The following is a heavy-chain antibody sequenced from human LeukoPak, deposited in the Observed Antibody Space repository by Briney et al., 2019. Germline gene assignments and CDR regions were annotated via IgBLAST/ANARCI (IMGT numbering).Heavy chain of an antibody. V-gene: IGHV3-21*04. D-gene: IGHD6-13*01. CDR3: AREVTAAAGNN. CDR1: GFTFNSYS. CDR2: ISGSSDYI. J-gene: IGHJ4*02. Sequence: PGGSLRLSCAASGFTFNSYSMSWVRQAPGKGLEWVSYISGSSDYISYADSVRGRFTISRDNAQNSLYLQMNNLRAEDTAVYYCAREVTAAAGNNWGQGTLVTVSP.